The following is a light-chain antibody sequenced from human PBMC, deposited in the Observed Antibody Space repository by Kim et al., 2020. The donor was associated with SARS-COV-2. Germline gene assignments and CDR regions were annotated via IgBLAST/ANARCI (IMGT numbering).Light chain of an antibody. J-gene: IGLJ2*01. V-gene: IGLV3-19*01. Sequence: RIKYQMASLIKYYKSWYQQKPAQAHVLVIHGENKRPSGISGRFSGSSSGDTATFTITGDQAEDEADYYCTPRDSGDNHAVFGGGTQLADL. CDR2: GEN. CDR3: TPRDSGDNHAV. CDR1: SLIKYY.